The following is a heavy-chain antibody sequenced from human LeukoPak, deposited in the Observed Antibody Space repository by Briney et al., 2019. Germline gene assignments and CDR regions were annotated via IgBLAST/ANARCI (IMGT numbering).Heavy chain of an antibody. Sequence: GGSLRLSCAASGFAFSSYVMSWVRQAPGKGLEWVSAISGSGGSTYYADSVKGRFTISRDSSKNTLYLQMDSLSAEDTAVYYCAQREMATITYWGQGTLVTVSS. D-gene: IGHD5-24*01. J-gene: IGHJ4*02. CDR3: AQREMATITY. V-gene: IGHV3-23*01. CDR2: ISGSGGST. CDR1: GFAFSSYV.